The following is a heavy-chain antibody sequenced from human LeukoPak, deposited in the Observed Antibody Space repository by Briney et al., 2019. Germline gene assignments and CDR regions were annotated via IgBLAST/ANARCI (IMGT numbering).Heavy chain of an antibody. CDR1: GYSFTSYW. D-gene: IGHD5-18*01. Sequence: GESLKISCKGSGYSFTSYWIGWVRQKPGKGLEWMGIIHPGGSDTRYSPSFQGQVTISADKSISTAYLQWSSLKASDTAMYYCARQAWVQLPYFDYWGQGTLVTVSS. J-gene: IGHJ4*02. V-gene: IGHV5-51*01. CDR2: IHPGGSDT. CDR3: ARQAWVQLPYFDY.